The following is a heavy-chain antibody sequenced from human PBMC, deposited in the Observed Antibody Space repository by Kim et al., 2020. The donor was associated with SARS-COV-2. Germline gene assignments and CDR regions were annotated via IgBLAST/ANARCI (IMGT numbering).Heavy chain of an antibody. D-gene: IGHD2-21*02. CDR2: ISSSSSTI. Sequence: GGSLRLSCAASGFTFSSYSMNWVRQAPGKGLEWVSYISSSSSTIYYADSVKGRFTISRDNAKNSLYLQMNSLRAEDTAVYYCARRGPYCGGDCLDYWGQGTLVTVSS. V-gene: IGHV3-48*04. CDR3: ARRGPYCGGDCLDY. CDR1: GFTFSSYS. J-gene: IGHJ4*02.